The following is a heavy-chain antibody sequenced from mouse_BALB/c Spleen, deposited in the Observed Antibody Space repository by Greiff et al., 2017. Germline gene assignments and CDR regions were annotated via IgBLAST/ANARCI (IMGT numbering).Heavy chain of an antibody. CDR2: INPGSGGT. D-gene: IGHD2-3*01. CDR3: ARWGGYFYAMDY. J-gene: IGHJ4*01. V-gene: IGHV1-54*01. Sequence: QVQLQQSGAELVRPGTSVKVSCKASGYAFTNYLIEWVKQRPGQGLEWIGVINPGSGGTNYNEKFKGKATLTADKSSRTAYMQLSSLTSDDSAVYFCARWGGYFYAMDYGGQGTSVTVSS. CDR1: GYAFTNYL.